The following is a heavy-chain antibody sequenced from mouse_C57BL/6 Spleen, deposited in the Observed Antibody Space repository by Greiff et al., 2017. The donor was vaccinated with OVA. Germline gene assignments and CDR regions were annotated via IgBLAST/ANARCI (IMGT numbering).Heavy chain of an antibody. CDR2: IDPSDSYT. CDR1: GYTFTSYW. Sequence: VQLQQPGAELVKPGASVKLSCKASGYTFTSYWMQWVKQRPGQGLEWIGEIDPSDSYTNYNQKFKGKATLTVDTSSSTAYMQLSSLTSEDSAVYYCASWGLPFAYWGQGTLVTVSA. V-gene: IGHV1-50*01. CDR3: ASWGLPFAY. J-gene: IGHJ3*01. D-gene: IGHD2-4*01.